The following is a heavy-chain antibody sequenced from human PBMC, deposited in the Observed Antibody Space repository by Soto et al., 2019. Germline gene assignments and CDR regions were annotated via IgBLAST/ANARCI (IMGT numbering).Heavy chain of an antibody. J-gene: IGHJ4*02. D-gene: IGHD3-10*01. V-gene: IGHV3-23*01. CDR1: GFTFSSYA. Sequence: LRLSCAASGFTFSSYAMSWVRQAPGKGLEWVSAISGSGGSTYYADSVKGRFTISRDNSKNTLYLQMNSLRAEDTAVYYCAKDEYYYGSGSYYNPHYWGQGTLVTVSS. CDR2: ISGSGGST. CDR3: AKDEYYYGSGSYYNPHY.